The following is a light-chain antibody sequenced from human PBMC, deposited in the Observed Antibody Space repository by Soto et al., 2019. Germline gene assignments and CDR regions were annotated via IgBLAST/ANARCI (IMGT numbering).Light chain of an antibody. J-gene: IGKJ1*01. CDR2: GAS. V-gene: IGKV3-20*01. CDR1: QNVDSNY. Sequence: EIVLTQSPGTLSLSPGERATLSWSASQNVDSNYLAWYQQKPGQAPRIIIFGASGRATGIPDRFSGSGSGTDFTLTISRLEPEDFAVYYCQQYGSLSWTFGQGTKVDIK. CDR3: QQYGSLSWT.